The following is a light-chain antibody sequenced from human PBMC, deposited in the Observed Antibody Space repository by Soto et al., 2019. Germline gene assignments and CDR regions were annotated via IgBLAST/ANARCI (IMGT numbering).Light chain of an antibody. Sequence: EIVLTHSPGTLSLSPGERATLSCRASQTVSSSSLAWYQQKPGQAPRLLIFGASTRAAGFPDRFSGSGSGTDFTLTISRLELEDFAVYYCQQYGSSPRTFGQGTKVDIK. CDR3: QQYGSSPRT. CDR1: QTVSSSS. CDR2: GAS. V-gene: IGKV3-20*01. J-gene: IGKJ1*01.